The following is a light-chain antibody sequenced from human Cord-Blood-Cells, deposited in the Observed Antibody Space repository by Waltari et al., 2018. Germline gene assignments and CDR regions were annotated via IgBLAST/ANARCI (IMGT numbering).Light chain of an antibody. J-gene: IGKJ1*01. CDR3: QQSYSTPWT. Sequence: DIQMTQSPSSLSASVGDRDTITGRASQSLSSYLNWYQQKPGKAPKLLIYAASSLQSGVPSRVSGSGSGTDFILTISILQPEDFATYYCQQSYSTPWTVGQGTKVEIK. CDR1: QSLSSY. CDR2: AAS. V-gene: IGKV1-39*01.